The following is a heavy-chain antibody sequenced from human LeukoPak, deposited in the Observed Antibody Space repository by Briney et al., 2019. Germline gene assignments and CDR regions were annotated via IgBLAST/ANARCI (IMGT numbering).Heavy chain of an antibody. CDR2: INHSGST. CDR3: ARRGR. CDR1: GGSLSGYY. Sequence: SETLSLTCAVYGGSLSGYYWSWIRQPPGKGLEWIGEINHSGSTSYNPSLESRVTISMDTSKNQFSLKLSSVTAADTAVYYCARRGRWGQGTLVTVSS. V-gene: IGHV4-34*01. J-gene: IGHJ4*02.